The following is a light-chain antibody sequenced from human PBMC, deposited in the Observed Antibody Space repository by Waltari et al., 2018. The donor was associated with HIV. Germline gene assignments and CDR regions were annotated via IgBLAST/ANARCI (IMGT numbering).Light chain of an antibody. Sequence: SSELTQDPAVSVALGQTVRITCQGDSLRSYSANWYLQKPGQAPLLVIYDKNNRPSGIPDRFSGSSSGNAASLTITGAQAEDEAYYYCNSRDSSGHVIFGGGTKLTVL. CDR1: SLRSYS. J-gene: IGLJ2*01. CDR2: DKN. CDR3: NSRDSSGHVI. V-gene: IGLV3-19*01.